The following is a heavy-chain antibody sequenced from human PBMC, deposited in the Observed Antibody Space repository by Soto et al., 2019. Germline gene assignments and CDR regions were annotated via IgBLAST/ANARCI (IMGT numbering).Heavy chain of an antibody. CDR3: ARNILGGTTDY. V-gene: IGHV1-3*01. CDR1: GYSFTRYG. Sequence: GASVKVSCKASGYSFTRYGIAWVRQAPGQGLEWMGWINAGKGDTKYPQRFQGRVIITRDTSASTAYMELSSLRSEDTAVYYCARNILGGTTDYWGPGTLVTVSS. J-gene: IGHJ4*02. D-gene: IGHD1-7*01. CDR2: INAGKGDT.